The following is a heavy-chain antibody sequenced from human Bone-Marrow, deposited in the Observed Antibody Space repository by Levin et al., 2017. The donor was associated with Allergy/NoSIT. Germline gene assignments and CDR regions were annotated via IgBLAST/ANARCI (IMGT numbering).Heavy chain of an antibody. V-gene: IGHV1-2*02. CDR2: INPNSGGS. Sequence: GESLKISCKASGYTFTGYYMHWVRQAPGQGLEWMGWINPNSGGSNYAQKFQGRVTMTRDTSISTAYMELSRLKSDDTAVYYCARDQKYYYDSSGYYFRGALDWFDPWGQGTLVTVSS. CDR3: ARDQKYYYDSSGYYFRGALDWFDP. D-gene: IGHD3-22*01. J-gene: IGHJ5*02. CDR1: GYTFTGYY.